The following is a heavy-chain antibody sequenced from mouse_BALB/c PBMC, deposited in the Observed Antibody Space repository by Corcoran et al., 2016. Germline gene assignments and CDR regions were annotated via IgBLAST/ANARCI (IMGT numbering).Heavy chain of an antibody. CDR2: INTETGEP. V-gene: IGHV9-2-1*01. J-gene: IGHJ4*01. CDR3: ASTILYDYHMDY. CDR1: GYTFTDYS. Sequence: QIQLVQSGPELKKPGETVKISCKASGYTFTDYSMHWVKQAPGKGLKWMGWINTETGEPTYADDFKGRFAFSLETSASTAYLQINNLKNEDTATYFCASTILYDYHMDYWGQGTSVTVSS. D-gene: IGHD2-4*01.